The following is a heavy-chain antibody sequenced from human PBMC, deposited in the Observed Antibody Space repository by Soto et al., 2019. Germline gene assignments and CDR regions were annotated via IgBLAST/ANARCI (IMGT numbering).Heavy chain of an antibody. CDR2: IIPILGIA. D-gene: IGHD3-10*01. V-gene: IGHV1-69*02. CDR3: AIDGGSGRYSFDY. Sequence: QVQLVQSGAEVKKPGSSVKVSCKASGGTFSSYTISWVRQAPGQGLEWMGRIIPILGIANYAQKFQGRVTITADKSTSTAYMELSSLRSEDTAVYYCAIDGGSGRYSFDYWGQGTLVTVSS. J-gene: IGHJ4*02. CDR1: GGTFSSYT.